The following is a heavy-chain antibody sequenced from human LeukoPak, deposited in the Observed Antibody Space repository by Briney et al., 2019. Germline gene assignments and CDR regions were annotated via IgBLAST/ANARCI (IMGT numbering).Heavy chain of an antibody. CDR3: ARDLVAGPGDY. CDR2: ISSSGSTI. V-gene: IGHV3-48*03. D-gene: IGHD6-19*01. Sequence: GGSLRLSCAASGFTFSSYEMNWVRQAPGKGLEWVSNISSSGSTIYYADSVKGRFTISRDNAKNSLYLQMNSLRAEDTAVYYCARDLVAGPGDYWGQGTLVTVSS. J-gene: IGHJ4*02. CDR1: GFTFSSYE.